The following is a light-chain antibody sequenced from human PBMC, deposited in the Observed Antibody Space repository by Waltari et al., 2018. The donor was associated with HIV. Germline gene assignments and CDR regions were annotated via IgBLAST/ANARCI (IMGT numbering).Light chain of an antibody. J-gene: IGLJ1*01. V-gene: IGLV2-14*01. CDR2: EVN. CDR3: CSYAGTYIV. Sequence: QSALTQPASVSGSRGQSITISCTGTSSDIGAYKHVSWYQHHPAKAPKLMIYEVNSRPSGISSRFSGSKSGNTASLTISGLQAEDEADYYCCSYAGTYIVFGTGTKVTVL. CDR1: SSDIGAYKH.